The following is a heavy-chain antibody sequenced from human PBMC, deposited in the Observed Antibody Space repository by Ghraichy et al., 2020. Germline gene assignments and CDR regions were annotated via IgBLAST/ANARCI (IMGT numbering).Heavy chain of an antibody. CDR1: GLTFSDHY. D-gene: IGHD1-26*01. V-gene: IGHV3-72*01. J-gene: IGHJ4*02. Sequence: GGSLRLSCAASGLTFSDHYMDWVRQAPGKGLEWVARIRNKARSHTIEYAASVKGRFTISRDDSENALYLQMNSLKTEDTAVYYCVAPQSGSYYPALAYWGQGTLVTVSS. CDR2: IRNKARSHTI. CDR3: VAPQSGSYYPALAY.